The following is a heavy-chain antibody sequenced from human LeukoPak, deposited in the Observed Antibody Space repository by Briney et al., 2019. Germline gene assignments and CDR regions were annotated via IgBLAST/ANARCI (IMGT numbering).Heavy chain of an antibody. CDR1: GFTLSNYA. CDR3: ARDLFNAQFDAYDS. Sequence: GGSLRLSCAPSGFTLSNYAMNWVCQAPGKGLEWVSSISSSSSYIYYADSVKGRFTISRDNAKDSLYLQMNSLRPEDTALYYCARDLFNAQFDAYDSWGQGTLVTVSS. CDR2: ISSSSSYI. V-gene: IGHV3-21*04. J-gene: IGHJ4*02. D-gene: IGHD3-10*01.